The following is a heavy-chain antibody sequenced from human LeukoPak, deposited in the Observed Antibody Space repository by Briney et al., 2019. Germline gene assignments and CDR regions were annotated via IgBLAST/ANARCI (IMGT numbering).Heavy chain of an antibody. CDR2: IYYSGST. Sequence: NPSETLTLTCTVSGGSVSSGSYYWSWIRQPPGKGLEWIGYIYYSGSTNYNPSLKSRVTISVDTSKNQFSLKLSSVTAADTAVYYCARAPVRGHYYFDYWGQGTLVTVSS. CDR1: GGSVSSGSYY. D-gene: IGHD2-21*02. V-gene: IGHV4-61*01. CDR3: ARAPVRGHYYFDY. J-gene: IGHJ4*02.